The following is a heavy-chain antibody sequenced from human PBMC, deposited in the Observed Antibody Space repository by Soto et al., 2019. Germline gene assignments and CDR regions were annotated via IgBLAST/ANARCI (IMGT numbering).Heavy chain of an antibody. V-gene: IGHV3-30*03. J-gene: IGHJ4*02. Sequence: HPGGSLRLSCAASGFTFSSYGMHWVRQAPGKGLEWVAVISYDGSNKYYADSVKGRFTISRDNSKNTLYLQMNSLRAEDTAVYYCASYPAGRGDFDYWGQGTLVTVSS. CDR3: ASYPAGRGDFDY. CDR2: ISYDGSNK. CDR1: GFTFSSYG.